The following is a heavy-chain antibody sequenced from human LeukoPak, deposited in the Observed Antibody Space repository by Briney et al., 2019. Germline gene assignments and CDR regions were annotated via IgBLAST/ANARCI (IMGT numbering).Heavy chain of an antibody. CDR3: AKDPYGTRYFDY. J-gene: IGHJ4*02. V-gene: IGHV3-23*01. CDR1: GFTFTSYA. D-gene: IGHD2-2*01. CDR2: ISGSARST. Sequence: PGGSLRLSCAASGFTFTSYAMSWVRQAPGEGLEWVSAISGSARSTFYADSVKGRFTISRDNSKDMVYLQMNSLRAEDTAVYYCAKDPYGTRYFDYWGQGTLVTVSS.